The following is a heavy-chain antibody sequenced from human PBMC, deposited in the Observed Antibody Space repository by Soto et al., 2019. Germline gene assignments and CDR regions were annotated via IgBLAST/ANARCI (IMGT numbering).Heavy chain of an antibody. D-gene: IGHD1-1*01. V-gene: IGHV3-30-3*01. CDR3: AREAGGSSPGNDDAFDI. CDR1: GFTFNSHV. CDR2: IWYDGSNK. J-gene: IGHJ3*02. Sequence: QVQLVESGGGVVQPGNSLRLSCAASGFTFNSHVMHWVRQAPGKGLEWVALIWYDGSNKYYADAVKDRFTISRDNSKNTLYVQMNSVRVDDTAVYYCAREAGGSSPGNDDAFDIWGQGTMVTVSS.